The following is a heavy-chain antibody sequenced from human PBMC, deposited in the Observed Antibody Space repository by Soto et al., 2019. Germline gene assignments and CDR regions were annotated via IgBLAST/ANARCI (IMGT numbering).Heavy chain of an antibody. CDR1: GFTFTNAW. V-gene: IGHV3-15*01. CDR3: ATRPAPYYADWSLDY. D-gene: IGHD3-16*01. J-gene: IGHJ4*02. Sequence: EVQLVESGGDLVKPGGSLRLSCAASGFTFTNAWMTWVRQAPGKGLEWVGRIKNNTDGGALEYAAPLKDRFTISRDASRSTLYLQLNSLKPEDTAVYYCATRPAPYYADWSLDYWGQGTLVTVSS. CDR2: IKNNTDGGAL.